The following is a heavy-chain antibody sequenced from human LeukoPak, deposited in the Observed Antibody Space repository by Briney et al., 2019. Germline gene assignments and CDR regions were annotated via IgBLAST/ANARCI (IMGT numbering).Heavy chain of an antibody. CDR3: ARDYYGSKSSSFDP. CDR1: GYTFTSYY. CDR2: MNPNSGNT. V-gene: IGHV1-8*02. Sequence: EASVKVSCKASGYTFTSYYMHWVRQAPGQGLEWLGWMNPNSGNTGYAQNFQGRVTMTRDTSIDTAYMELTSLRYEDTAVYYCARDYYGSKSSSFDPWGQGTLVTVSS. J-gene: IGHJ5*02. D-gene: IGHD3-10*01.